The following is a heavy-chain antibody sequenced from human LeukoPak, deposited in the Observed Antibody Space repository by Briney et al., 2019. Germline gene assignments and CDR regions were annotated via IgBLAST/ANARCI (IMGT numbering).Heavy chain of an antibody. Sequence: GGSLRLSCAASGFTFSDYYMNWIRQAPGKGLEGVSYISGSSSYTNYADSVKGRFTISRDNAKNSLYLQMNSLRAEDTAAYYCATRGHSSSWYYFDYWGQGTLVTVSS. CDR3: ATRGHSSSWYYFDY. V-gene: IGHV3-11*03. CDR2: ISGSSSYT. J-gene: IGHJ4*02. D-gene: IGHD6-13*01. CDR1: GFTFSDYY.